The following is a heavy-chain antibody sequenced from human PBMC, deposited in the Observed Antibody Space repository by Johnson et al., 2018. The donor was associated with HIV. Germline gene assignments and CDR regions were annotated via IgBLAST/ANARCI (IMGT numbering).Heavy chain of an antibody. J-gene: IGHJ3*02. D-gene: IGHD3-3*01. CDR3: ASDFPFGVAKRPSPSCAFDS. V-gene: IGHV3-11*04. Sequence: QVQLVESGGDLVKPGGSLRLSCAASGFTFRDYYMSCIRQAPGKGLEWVSYISSSGNTIYYADSVKGRFTISRDNAKNSLYLQMNSLRAEDTAVFYCASDFPFGVAKRPSPSCAFDSWCQGTMVTVSS. CDR2: ISSSGNTI. CDR1: GFTFRDYY.